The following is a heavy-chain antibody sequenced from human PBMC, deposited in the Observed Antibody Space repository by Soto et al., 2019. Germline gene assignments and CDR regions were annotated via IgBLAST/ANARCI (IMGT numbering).Heavy chain of an antibody. CDR1: GGSIRSYC. Sequence: QVQLQESGPTLVKPSETLSLTCTVSGGSIRSYCWTWIRQPPGEGLEWIGCICNSGTTNYNPSLKSRVAISIDTQKTQSAWQLSSVTVADTALYCAGGGSIVVATRRLMDVWGKGTTVTVSS. CDR3: GGGSIVVATRRLMDV. J-gene: IGHJ6*03. CDR2: ICNSGTT. V-gene: IGHV4-4*08. D-gene: IGHD3-22*01.